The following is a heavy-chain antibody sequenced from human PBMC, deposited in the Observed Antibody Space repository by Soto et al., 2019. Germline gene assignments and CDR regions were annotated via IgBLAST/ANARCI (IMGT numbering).Heavy chain of an antibody. D-gene: IGHD3-22*01. CDR2: IGTTGDT. Sequence: GGSLRLSCSASGFIFSSYDMHWVRQGPGKGLEWVSAIGTTGDTNYAGSVKGRFTISRENAKNSLYLQMNSLRAGDTTIYFCARAIGPTLFDYWGQGALVTVSS. V-gene: IGHV3-13*04. CDR1: GFIFSSYD. CDR3: ARAIGPTLFDY. J-gene: IGHJ4*02.